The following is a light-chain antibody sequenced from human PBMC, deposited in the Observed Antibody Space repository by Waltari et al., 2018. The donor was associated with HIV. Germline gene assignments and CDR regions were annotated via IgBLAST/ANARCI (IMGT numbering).Light chain of an antibody. CDR1: SSNIGAGYD. CDR3: QSYDTGLV. CDR2: GDS. J-gene: IGLJ2*01. Sequence: QSVLTQPPSVSGAPGQRVTISCTGSSSNIGAGYDVHWYQHFPGTAPKLLIFGDSNRPTGVPDRFSGSKSCTSASLAITGLQAEDEADYYCQSYDTGLVFGGGTKLTVL. V-gene: IGLV1-40*01.